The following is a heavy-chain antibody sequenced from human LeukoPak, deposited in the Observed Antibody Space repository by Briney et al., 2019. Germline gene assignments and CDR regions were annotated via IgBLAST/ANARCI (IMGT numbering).Heavy chain of an antibody. CDR2: IYYSGST. CDR1: GGSISSSSYY. V-gene: IGHV4-39*01. Sequence: SETLSLTCTVSGGSISSSSYYWGWIRQPPGKGLEWIASIYYSGSTYYNPSLKSRVTISVDTSKNQFSLKLSSVTAADTAVYYCAGHLPYSNYCYYWSQGTLVTVSS. CDR3: AGHLPYSNYCYY. J-gene: IGHJ4*02. D-gene: IGHD4-11*01.